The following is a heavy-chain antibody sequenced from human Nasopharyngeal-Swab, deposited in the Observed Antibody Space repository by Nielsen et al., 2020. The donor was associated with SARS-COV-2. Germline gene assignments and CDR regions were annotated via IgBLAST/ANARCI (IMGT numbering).Heavy chain of an antibody. D-gene: IGHD6-13*01. Sequence: GESLKISCKGSGSSFTSYWIGWVRQMPGKGLEWMGIIYPGDSDTRYSPSFQGQVTISADKSISTAYLQWSSLKASDTAMYYCARSITSSSWYLYGMDVWGQGTTVTGSS. CDR3: ARSITSSSWYLYGMDV. CDR1: GSSFTSYW. CDR2: IYPGDSDT. V-gene: IGHV5-51*01. J-gene: IGHJ6*01.